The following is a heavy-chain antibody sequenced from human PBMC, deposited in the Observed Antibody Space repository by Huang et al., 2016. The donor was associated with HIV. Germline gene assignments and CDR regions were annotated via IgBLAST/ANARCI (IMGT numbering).Heavy chain of an antibody. D-gene: IGHD2-15*01. V-gene: IGHV3-21*01. J-gene: IGHJ4*02. CDR3: AIDVPDGVAGTHFDY. CDR1: GFTFSIYS. Sequence: EVQLVESGGGLVKPGGSLRLSCAASGFTFSIYSMNWVRRAPGKGLEWVSSISGSSSYKYFADPVKGRFTISRDNAKNSLYLQMNSLRSEDTAVYYCAIDVPDGVAGTHFDYWGQGTLVTVSS. CDR2: ISGSSSYK.